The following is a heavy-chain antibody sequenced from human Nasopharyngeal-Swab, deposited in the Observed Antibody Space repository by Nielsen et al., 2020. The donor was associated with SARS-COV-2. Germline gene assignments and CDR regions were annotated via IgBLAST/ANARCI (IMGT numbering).Heavy chain of an antibody. V-gene: IGHV3-53*01. Sequence: GESLKISCEVSGFSVSYNYMSWVRQAPGKGLEWVAVIYSRGETHYTDSVRGRFTISRDNSKNMVNLQLNSLRAEDTAVYYCARGVEVDYWGQGTLVTVSS. CDR2: IYSRGET. CDR3: ARGVEVDY. J-gene: IGHJ4*02. D-gene: IGHD5-24*01. CDR1: GFSVSYNY.